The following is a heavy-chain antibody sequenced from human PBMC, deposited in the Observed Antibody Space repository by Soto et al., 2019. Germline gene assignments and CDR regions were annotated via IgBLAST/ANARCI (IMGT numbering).Heavy chain of an antibody. Sequence: QVQLVQSGAEVKKPGAAVKVSCKDSGYTFTNYEINWVRQATGQGLEWMGWMNPGSGNTGYAHKFQGRVTMTRNISISTAYMELSRLGSDDTAIYYCARMAASGSLNWFDPWGQGTLVTVSS. CDR1: GYTFTNYE. D-gene: IGHD3-10*01. CDR2: MNPGSGNT. V-gene: IGHV1-8*01. CDR3: ARMAASGSLNWFDP. J-gene: IGHJ5*02.